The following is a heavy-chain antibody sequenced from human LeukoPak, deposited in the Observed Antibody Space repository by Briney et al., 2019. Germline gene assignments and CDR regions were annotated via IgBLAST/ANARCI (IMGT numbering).Heavy chain of an antibody. CDR2: INHSGST. D-gene: IGHD3-22*01. V-gene: IGHV4-34*01. CDR1: GGSISSYY. J-gene: IGHJ4*02. CDR3: ARGPMVITYDY. Sequence: PSETLSLTCTVSGGSISSYYWSWIRQPPGKGLEWIGEINHSGSTNYNPSLKSRVTISVDTSKNQFSLKLSSVTAADTAVYYCARGPMVITYDYWGQGTLVTVSS.